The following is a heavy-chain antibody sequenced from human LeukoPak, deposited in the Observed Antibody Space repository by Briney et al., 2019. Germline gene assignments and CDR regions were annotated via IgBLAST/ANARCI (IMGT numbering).Heavy chain of an antibody. CDR2: IGTVDDT. CDR1: GFTFSTYD. J-gene: IGHJ4*02. V-gene: IGHV3-13*01. CDR3: ARDWAGTNEFDY. Sequence: GGSLRLSCAASGFTFSTYDMHWVRQVTGKGLEWVSAIGTVDDTYYLGSVKGRFTISRDNAKNSLYLQMNSLRAEDTAVYYCARDWAGTNEFDYWGQGTLVTVSS. D-gene: IGHD6-19*01.